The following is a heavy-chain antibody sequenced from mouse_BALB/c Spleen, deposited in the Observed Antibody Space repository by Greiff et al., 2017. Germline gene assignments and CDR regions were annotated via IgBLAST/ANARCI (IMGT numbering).Heavy chain of an antibody. V-gene: IGHV5-6-3*01. D-gene: IGHD2-4*01. Sequence: EVMLVESGGGLVQPGGSLKLSCAASGFTFSSYGMSWVRQTPDKRLELVATINSNGGSTYYPDSVKGRFTISRDNAKNTLYLQMSSLKSEDTAMYYCARDAPYDYGTLDYWGQGTTLTVSS. J-gene: IGHJ2*01. CDR1: GFTFSSYG. CDR2: INSNGGST. CDR3: ARDAPYDYGTLDY.